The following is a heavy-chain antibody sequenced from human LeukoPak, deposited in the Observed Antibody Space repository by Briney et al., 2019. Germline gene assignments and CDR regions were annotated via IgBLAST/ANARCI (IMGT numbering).Heavy chain of an antibody. J-gene: IGHJ4*02. V-gene: IGHV3-30*18. Sequence: GGSLRLSCAASGFTFSSYAMHWVRQAPGKGLEWVAVISYDGSNKYYADSVKGRFTISRDNSKNTLYLQMNSLRAEDTAVYYCAKKEYLYSSSWYGIDYWGQGTLVTVSS. CDR2: ISYDGSNK. D-gene: IGHD6-13*01. CDR3: AKKEYLYSSSWYGIDY. CDR1: GFTFSSYA.